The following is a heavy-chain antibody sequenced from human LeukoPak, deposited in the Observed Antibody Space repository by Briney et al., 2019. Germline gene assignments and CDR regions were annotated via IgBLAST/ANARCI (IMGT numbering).Heavy chain of an antibody. CDR3: SRGKILGDDFVC. Sequence: PGGSLRLSCAASGFTLSNNWMLWVRQAPGKGLEWVSRINSEGTSTIYADSVKGRFTISRDNAKNTLYLQMNSLRGEDTAVYYCSRGKILGDDFVCWSRGTLVTVSS. V-gene: IGHV3-74*01. J-gene: IGHJ4*02. CDR1: GFTLSNNW. CDR2: INSEGTST. D-gene: IGHD2-21*02.